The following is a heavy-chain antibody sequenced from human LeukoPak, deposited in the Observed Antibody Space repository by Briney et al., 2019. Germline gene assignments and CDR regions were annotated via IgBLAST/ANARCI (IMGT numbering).Heavy chain of an antibody. CDR1: GFTFSDYY. D-gene: IGHD5/OR15-5a*01. J-gene: IGHJ4*02. V-gene: IGHV3-11*01. CDR2: ISRSGSTI. CDR3: ARESVSRTPTYFDY. Sequence: PGGSLRLSCAASGFTFSDYYMSWIRQAPGKGLEWVAYISRSGSTIYYADSVKGRFTISRDNAKNSLYLQMNSLRAEDTAIYYCARESVSRTPTYFDYWGQGTLVTVSS.